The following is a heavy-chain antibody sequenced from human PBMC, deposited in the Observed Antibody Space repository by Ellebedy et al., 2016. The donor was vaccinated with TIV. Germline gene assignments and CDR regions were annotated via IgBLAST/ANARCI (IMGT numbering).Heavy chain of an antibody. V-gene: IGHV3-30*04. Sequence: GESLKISCAASGFTFSSYAMHWVRQAPGKGLEWVAVISYDGSNKYYADSVKGRFTISRDNSKNTLYLQMNSLRAEDTAVYYCARELAVAGTEGYYYYGMDVWGQGTTVTVSS. CDR2: ISYDGSNK. CDR1: GFTFSSYA. J-gene: IGHJ6*02. CDR3: ARELAVAGTEGYYYYGMDV. D-gene: IGHD6-19*01.